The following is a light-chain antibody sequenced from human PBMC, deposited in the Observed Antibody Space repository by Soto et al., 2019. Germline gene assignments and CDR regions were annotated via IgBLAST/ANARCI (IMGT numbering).Light chain of an antibody. J-gene: IGLJ1*01. CDR3: QSYDNSLGACYV. CDR1: SSNLGAGYD. CDR2: GNR. V-gene: IGLV1-40*01. Sequence: QSVLTQPPSVSGAPGQRVTISRTGSSSNLGAGYDVHWYQLLPGTAPKLLIYGNRNRPSGVPDRFSGSKSGTSASLAITGLQAEDEADYYCQSYDNSLGACYVFGTGTKVTVL.